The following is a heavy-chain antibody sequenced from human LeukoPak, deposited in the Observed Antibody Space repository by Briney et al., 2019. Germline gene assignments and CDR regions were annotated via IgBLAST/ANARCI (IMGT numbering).Heavy chain of an antibody. CDR2: ISSSGSTI. Sequence: GGSLRLFCAASGFTFSSYEMNWVRQAPGKGLEWVSYISSSGSTIYYADSVKGRFTISRHNPENSLYLQMNNVIAADASVYYFGRLAGYCSGGSCYSEYNWFDPWGQGTLVTVSS. V-gene: IGHV3-48*03. D-gene: IGHD2-15*01. J-gene: IGHJ5*02. CDR3: GRLAGYCSGGSCYSEYNWFDP. CDR1: GFTFSSYE.